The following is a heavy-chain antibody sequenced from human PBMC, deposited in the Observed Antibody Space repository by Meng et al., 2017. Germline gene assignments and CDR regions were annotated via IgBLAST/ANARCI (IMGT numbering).Heavy chain of an antibody. D-gene: IGHD1-1*01. J-gene: IGHJ3*02. Sequence: GESLKISCAASGFTFSSYGMHWVRQAPGKGLEWVAVIGYDGSNKYYADSVKGRFTISRDNSKNTLYLQMNSLRAEDTAVYYRARDPPQINEKDAFDIWGQGTMVTVSS. CDR2: IGYDGSNK. CDR3: ARDPPQINEKDAFDI. CDR1: GFTFSSYG. V-gene: IGHV3-33*01.